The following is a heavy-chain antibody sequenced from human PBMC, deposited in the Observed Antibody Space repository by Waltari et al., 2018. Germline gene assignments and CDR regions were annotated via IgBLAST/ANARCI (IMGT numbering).Heavy chain of an antibody. CDR2: INPNSGGT. V-gene: IGHV1-2*02. D-gene: IGHD3-10*01. J-gene: IGHJ4*02. CDR3: ARLAYELLWFGELLPRYFDY. Sequence: QVQLVQSGAEVKKPGASVKVSCKASGYTFTGYYMHWVRQAPGQGLEWMGWINPNSGGTNYAQKVQGRVTMTRDTSIRTAYMELGRLRSDDTAVYYCARLAYELLWFGELLPRYFDYWGQGTLVTVSS. CDR1: GYTFTGYY.